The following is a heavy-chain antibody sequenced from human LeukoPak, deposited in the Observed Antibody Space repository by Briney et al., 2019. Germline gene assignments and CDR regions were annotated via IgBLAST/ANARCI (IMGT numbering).Heavy chain of an antibody. V-gene: IGHV3-7*03. Sequence: GGSLRLSCAASGFTFSSYWMTWVRQAPGKGLEWVANIKQDGSEKYYVDSVKGRFTISRDNPKNTLYLQMNSLRAEDTAVYYCAKDQTRGWFGEVHAFDIWGQGTMVTVSS. J-gene: IGHJ3*02. CDR2: IKQDGSEK. D-gene: IGHD3-10*01. CDR1: GFTFSSYW. CDR3: AKDQTRGWFGEVHAFDI.